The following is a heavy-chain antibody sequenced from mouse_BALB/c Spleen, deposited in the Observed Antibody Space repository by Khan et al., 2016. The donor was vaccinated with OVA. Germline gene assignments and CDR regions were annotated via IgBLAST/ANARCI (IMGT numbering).Heavy chain of an antibody. D-gene: IGHD2-2*01. CDR2: INPSDSET. V-gene: IGHV1-61*01. Sequence: QMQLEESGAELVRPGASVKLSCKASGYTFTSYWMNWVKQRPGHGLEWIGRINPSDSETHYNQIFKDKATLTVDTSSTTPYMQLSSLTSEDSASYYCARREKYGYDPSGFAYWGQGTLVTVSA. CDR3: ARREKYGYDPSGFAY. J-gene: IGHJ3*01. CDR1: GYTFTSYW.